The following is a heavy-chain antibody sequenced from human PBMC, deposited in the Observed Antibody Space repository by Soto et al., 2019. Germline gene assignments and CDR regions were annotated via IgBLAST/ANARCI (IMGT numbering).Heavy chain of an antibody. CDR2: LSKDGANE. CDR3: AKDPSTGSADY. Sequence: PXESLNTSCTASGFILSNYAMNWVRQAPGKGLEWVSTLSKDGANEHYADSVKGRFTISRDGSKNTLYLQMNSLRAEDTAMYYCAKDPSTGSADYWGQGTQVTVSS. J-gene: IGHJ4*02. V-gene: IGHV3-23*01. D-gene: IGHD3-9*01. CDR1: GFILSNYA.